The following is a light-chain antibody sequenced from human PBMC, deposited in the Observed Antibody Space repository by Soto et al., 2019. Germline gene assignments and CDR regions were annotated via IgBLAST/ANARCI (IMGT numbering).Light chain of an antibody. CDR2: KNN. CDR3: AAWDDRRGEV. J-gene: IGLJ1*01. CDR1: TSNIGNND. V-gene: IGLV1-47*01. Sequence: QSVLTQPPSASGTPGQRVTISCSGSTSNIGNNDGYWYQQFPGTAPKLVVYKNNQRPSGVPDRFSGSKSGTSASLAISGLRSEDEADYYCAAWDDRRGEVFGSGTKLTVL.